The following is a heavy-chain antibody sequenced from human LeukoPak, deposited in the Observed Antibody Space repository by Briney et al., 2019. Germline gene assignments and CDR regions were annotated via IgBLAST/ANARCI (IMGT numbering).Heavy chain of an antibody. Sequence: EASVKVSCKTSGYPFTKWEINWVRLAAGQGLEWLGWVHPDNGNTYYAQRFRGRVTMSRDTSTTTAYMELSGLRSNDTAVYFCATGPRNYPWGQGTLVNVTS. CDR2: VHPDNGNT. D-gene: IGHD1-14*01. CDR3: ATGPRNYP. J-gene: IGHJ5*02. V-gene: IGHV1-8*01. CDR1: GYPFTKWE.